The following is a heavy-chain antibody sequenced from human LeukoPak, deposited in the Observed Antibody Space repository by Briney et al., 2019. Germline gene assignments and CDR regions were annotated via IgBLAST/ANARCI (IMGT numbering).Heavy chain of an antibody. Sequence: PSETLSLTCTVSGGSISSYYWSWIRQPPGKGLEWIGYIYHSGSTYYNPSLKSRVTISVDRSKNQFSLKLSSVTAADTAVYYCARGYYYDSSGYYAWFDPWGQGTLVTVSS. CDR2: IYHSGST. J-gene: IGHJ5*02. D-gene: IGHD3-22*01. V-gene: IGHV4-59*12. CDR1: GGSISSYY. CDR3: ARGYYYDSSGYYAWFDP.